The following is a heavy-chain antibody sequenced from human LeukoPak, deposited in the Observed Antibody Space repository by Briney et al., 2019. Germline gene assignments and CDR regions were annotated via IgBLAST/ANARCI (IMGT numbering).Heavy chain of an antibody. CDR3: ARGLDDGQTGDDY. D-gene: IGHD7-27*01. CDR2: ISTLSSYI. CDR1: GFTFSSYT. Sequence: GGSLRLSCAASGFTFSSYTMNWVRQAPGKGLEWVSSISTLSSYIYYADSVKGRFTISRDNAKNSLYLQMNSLRAEDTAVYYCARGLDDGQTGDDYWGQGTLVTVSS. V-gene: IGHV3-21*01. J-gene: IGHJ4*02.